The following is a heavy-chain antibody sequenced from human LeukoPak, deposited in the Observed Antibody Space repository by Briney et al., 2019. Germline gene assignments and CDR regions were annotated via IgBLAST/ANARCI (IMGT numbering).Heavy chain of an antibody. J-gene: IGHJ4*02. CDR1: GDSINSLDL. D-gene: IGHD3-22*01. CDR2: MYLSGTT. Sequence: SGTLSLTCTVSGDSINSLDLWSWVRQPPGKGLEWIGEMYLSGTTHSNPSVKSRVTISIDKSKNQFFLNLSSVTAADTAAYYCAGLVGRYSSGLYYYYFDYWGQGTLVTVSS. CDR3: AGLVGRYSSGLYYYYFDY. V-gene: IGHV4-4*02.